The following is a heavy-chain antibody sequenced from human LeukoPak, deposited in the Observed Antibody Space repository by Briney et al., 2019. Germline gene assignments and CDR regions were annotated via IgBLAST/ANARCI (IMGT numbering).Heavy chain of an antibody. D-gene: IGHD1-26*01. CDR1: GGSISNSNYY. J-gene: IGHJ4*02. CDR2: MYHSGIT. V-gene: IGHV4-39*01. Sequence: SETLSLTCSVSGGSISNSNYYWGWIRQPPGEGLEWIGNMYHSGITHYNLSLKSRVTISVDTSKNQFSLKLSSVTAADTAVYYCARRQVGATDYFDYWGQGTLVTVSS. CDR3: ARRQVGATDYFDY.